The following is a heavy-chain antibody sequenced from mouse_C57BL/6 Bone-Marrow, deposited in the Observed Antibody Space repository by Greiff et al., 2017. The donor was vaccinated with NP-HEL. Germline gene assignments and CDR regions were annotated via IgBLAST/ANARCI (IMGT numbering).Heavy chain of an antibody. CDR1: GFNIKDDY. CDR3: TTRAVKIAY. D-gene: IGHD1-1*01. J-gene: IGHJ3*01. Sequence: DVQLQESGAELVRPGASVKLSCTASGFNIKDDYMHWVKQRPEQGLEWIGWIDPENGDTEYASKFQGKATITADTSSNTAYLQLSSLTSEDTAVYYCTTRAVKIAYWGQGTLVTVSA. V-gene: IGHV14-4*01. CDR2: IDPENGDT.